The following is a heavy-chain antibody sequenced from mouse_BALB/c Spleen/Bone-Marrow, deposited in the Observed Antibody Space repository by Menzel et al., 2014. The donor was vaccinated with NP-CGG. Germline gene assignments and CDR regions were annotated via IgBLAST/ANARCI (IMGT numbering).Heavy chain of an antibody. D-gene: IGHD2-3*01. CDR3: TRAPYDISYFDY. CDR2: IISGGSHT. Sequence: DVKLVESGGGLVKPGGSLKLSCAASGFTFSTYTMSWVRQTPEKRLEWVATIISGGSHTYYPDSVKGRFTVSRDNAKNTLYLQMSSLKSEYTAMYYCTRAPYDISYFDYWGQGTSLTVSS. J-gene: IGHJ2*02. CDR1: GFTFSTYT. V-gene: IGHV5-6-4*01.